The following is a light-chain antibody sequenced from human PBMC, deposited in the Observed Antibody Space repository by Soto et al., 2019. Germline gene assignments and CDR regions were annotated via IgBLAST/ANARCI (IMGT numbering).Light chain of an antibody. CDR3: AAWDDSLSASQV. CDR1: SSNIGSNY. Sequence: QSVLTQPPSASGTPGQRVTISCSGSSSNIGSNYVYWYQQLPGTAPKLLIYRNNQRPSGVPDQFSGSKSGTSASLAISGLRSEDEADYYCAAWDDSLSASQVFGTGTRSPS. CDR2: RNN. V-gene: IGLV1-47*01. J-gene: IGLJ1*01.